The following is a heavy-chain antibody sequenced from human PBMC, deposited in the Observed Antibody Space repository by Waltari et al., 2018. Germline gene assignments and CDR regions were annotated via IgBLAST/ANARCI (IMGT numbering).Heavy chain of an antibody. CDR1: GYTFTSYD. CDR2: MNPNSRNT. Sequence: QVQLVQSGAEVKKPGASVKVSCKASGYTFTSYDINWVRQATGQGLVWMGWMNPNSRNTAYAQKSQGRVTMTRNTSISTAYIELGSLGSEGTAVYYCARGLNSGYLNYWGQGTLVTVSS. CDR3: ARGLNSGYLNY. J-gene: IGHJ4*02. D-gene: IGHD3-22*01. V-gene: IGHV1-8*01.